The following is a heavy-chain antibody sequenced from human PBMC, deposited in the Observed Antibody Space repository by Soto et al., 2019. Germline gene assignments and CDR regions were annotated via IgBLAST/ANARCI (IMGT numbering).Heavy chain of an antibody. CDR2: IYYNGST. D-gene: IGHD3-3*01. CDR1: GGSISSYY. Sequence: SETLSLTCTVSGGSISSYYWSWIRQPPGKGLEWIGYIYYNGSTNYNPSLKSRVTISVDTSKNQFSLKLSSVTAADTAMYYCARTYYDFWSGYWRWFDPWGQGTLVTVSS. V-gene: IGHV4-59*01. J-gene: IGHJ5*02. CDR3: ARTYYDFWSGYWRWFDP.